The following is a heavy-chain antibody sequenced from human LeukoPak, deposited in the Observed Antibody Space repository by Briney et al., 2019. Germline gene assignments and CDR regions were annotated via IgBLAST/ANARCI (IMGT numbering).Heavy chain of an antibody. Sequence: GGSLTLFCEASGFTFSNFALTWLRQAPGKGLECVSSISASADYTHYADSVKGRFTISRDDSRNTVYLQMNRLGGEDTALYYCANPIRGYTTSPLVFWGQGTLVTVSS. CDR2: ISASADYT. V-gene: IGHV3-23*01. CDR1: GFTFSNFA. D-gene: IGHD5-12*01. CDR3: ANPIRGYTTSPLVF. J-gene: IGHJ4*02.